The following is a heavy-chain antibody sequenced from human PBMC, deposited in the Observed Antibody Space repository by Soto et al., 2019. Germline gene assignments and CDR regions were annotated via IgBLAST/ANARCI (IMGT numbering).Heavy chain of an antibody. CDR1: GFTFTSSA. CDR3: AAGIGAPVAIDI. V-gene: IGHV1-58*01. CDR2: IVVGSGNT. Sequence: GASVKISCKASGFTFTSSAVQWVRQARGQRLEWIGWIVVGSGNTNYAQKFQERVTITRDMSTSTAYMELSSLRSEDTAVYYCAAGIGAPVAIDIWGQGTMVTVSS. J-gene: IGHJ3*02. D-gene: IGHD4-17*01.